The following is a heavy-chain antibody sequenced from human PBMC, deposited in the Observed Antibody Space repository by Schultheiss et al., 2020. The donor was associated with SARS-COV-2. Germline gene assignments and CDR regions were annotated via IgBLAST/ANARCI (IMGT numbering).Heavy chain of an antibody. V-gene: IGHV3-23*01. CDR2: ISGSGGST. Sequence: GGSLRLSCAASGFTVSSNYMSWVRQAPGKGLEWVSAISGSGGSTYYADSVKGRFTISRDNSKNTLYLQMNSLRAEDTAVYYCASSDGSLRWGYGDYVLYFDYWGQGTLVTVSS. CDR1: GFTVSSNY. CDR3: ASSDGSLRWGYGDYVLYFDY. D-gene: IGHD4-17*01. J-gene: IGHJ4*02.